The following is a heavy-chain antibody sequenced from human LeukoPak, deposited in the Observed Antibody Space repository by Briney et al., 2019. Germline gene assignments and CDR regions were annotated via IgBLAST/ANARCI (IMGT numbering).Heavy chain of an antibody. V-gene: IGHV3-23*01. J-gene: IGHJ6*03. CDR1: GFTFSSYA. Sequence: GGSLRLSCAASGFTFSSYAMSWVRQAPGKGLEWVSGISGSGGSTYYADSVKGRFTISRDNSKNTLYLQMNSLRAEDTAVYYCAKGSYYLSYYMDVWGKGTTVTVSS. CDR2: ISGSGGST. CDR3: AKGSYYLSYYMDV.